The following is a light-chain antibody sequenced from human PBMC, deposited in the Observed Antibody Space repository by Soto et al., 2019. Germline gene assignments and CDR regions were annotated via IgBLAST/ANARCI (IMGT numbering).Light chain of an antibody. CDR1: SSDIGGYDY. J-gene: IGLJ1*01. CDR2: DVS. CDR3: NSYTTSSSLYV. Sequence: QSALTQPASVSGSPGQSITISCTGTSSDIGGYDYVSWYQQYPGKAPKLMIYDVSNRPSEVSDRFSGSKSANTASLTISGLQAEDEADYYCNSYTTSSSLYVFGTGTKVTVL. V-gene: IGLV2-14*01.